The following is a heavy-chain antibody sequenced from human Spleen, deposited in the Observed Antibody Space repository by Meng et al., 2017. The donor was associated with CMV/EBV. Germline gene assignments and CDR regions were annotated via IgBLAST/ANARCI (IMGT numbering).Heavy chain of an antibody. Sequence: GESLKISCAASGFTFSDYYMSWIRQAPGKGLEWISYISSSGRTIHYADSVKGRFTISRDNARNSLYLQMNSLRAEDMAVFYCAREAFYGGNSWFDPWGQGTRVTVSS. CDR1: GFTFSDYY. CDR3: AREAFYGGNSWFDP. D-gene: IGHD4-23*01. V-gene: IGHV3-11*01. CDR2: ISSSGRTI. J-gene: IGHJ5*02.